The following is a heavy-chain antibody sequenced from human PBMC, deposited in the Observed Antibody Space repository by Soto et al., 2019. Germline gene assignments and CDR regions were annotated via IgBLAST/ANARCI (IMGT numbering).Heavy chain of an antibody. Sequence: SETLSLTCAVYGGSFSVSGYYWSWIRQPPGKGLEWIGEIYHSGSANYNPSLKSRVTISVDKSKNQFSLNLISMTAADTAVYHCARKTFLATYLFDIWGQGTMVTVSS. CDR1: GGSFSVSGYY. CDR2: IYHSGSA. J-gene: IGHJ3*02. V-gene: IGHV4-34*01. CDR3: ARKTFLATYLFDI.